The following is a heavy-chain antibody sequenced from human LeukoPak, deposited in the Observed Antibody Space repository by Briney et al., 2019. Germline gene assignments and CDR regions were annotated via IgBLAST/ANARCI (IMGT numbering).Heavy chain of an antibody. CDR2: INHSGST. CDR1: GGSFSGYY. CDR3: ARGRLLWFRELLPRSRWFDP. Sequence: PSETLSLTCAVYGGSFSGYYWSWIRQPPGKGLEWIGEINHSGSTNYNPSLKSRVTISVDTSKNQFSLKLSSVTAADTAVYYCARGRLLWFRELLPRSRWFDPWGQGTLVTVSS. V-gene: IGHV4-34*01. D-gene: IGHD3-10*01. J-gene: IGHJ5*02.